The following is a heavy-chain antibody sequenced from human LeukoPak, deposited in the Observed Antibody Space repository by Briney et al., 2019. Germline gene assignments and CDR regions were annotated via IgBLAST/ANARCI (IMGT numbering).Heavy chain of an antibody. Sequence: PRGSLRLSCAASGFTFSSYGMHWVRQAPGKGLEWVAVISHDGSKKYYVDSVKGRFTISRDNSKNTLYVQMNSLRAEDMAVYYCAKDPRQQLVYYYYYYYMDVWGKGTTVTVSS. CDR1: GFTFSSYG. CDR2: ISHDGSKK. D-gene: IGHD6-13*01. V-gene: IGHV3-30*18. J-gene: IGHJ6*03. CDR3: AKDPRQQLVYYYYYYYMDV.